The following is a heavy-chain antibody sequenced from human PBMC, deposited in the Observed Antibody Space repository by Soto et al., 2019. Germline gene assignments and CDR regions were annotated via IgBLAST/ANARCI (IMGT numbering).Heavy chain of an antibody. D-gene: IGHD2-15*01. V-gene: IGHV3-21*01. J-gene: IGHJ6*02. CDR3: ARDRCCGNCFSRYDYGMDV. CDR2: ITSFGSLI. Sequence: EVQLMESGGGLVKPGGALRLSCAASGFTFTDYSMNWVRQAPGKGLEWVSSITSFGSLIYYADSVKGRFTISRDNAKNSLSLQMNSLRAEDTAVYYCARDRCCGNCFSRYDYGMDVWGQGTTVTVSS. CDR1: GFTFTDYS.